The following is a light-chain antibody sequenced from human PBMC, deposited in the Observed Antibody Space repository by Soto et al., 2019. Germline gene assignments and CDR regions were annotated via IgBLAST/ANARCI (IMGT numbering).Light chain of an antibody. V-gene: IGKV3-20*01. J-gene: IGKJ5*01. CDR1: QSVSSR. CDR2: GAS. CDR3: QHYAGGSRIT. Sequence: EIVMTQSPGTLSLSPGERATLSCRASQSVSSRLAWYQQKAGQAPRLLISGASSRATGIPARFSGRGFGTDFTLTISRLEPEDFALYYCQHYAGGSRITFGQGTRLEIK.